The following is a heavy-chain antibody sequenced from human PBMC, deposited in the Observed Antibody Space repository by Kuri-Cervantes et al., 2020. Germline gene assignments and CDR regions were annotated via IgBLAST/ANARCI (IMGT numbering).Heavy chain of an antibody. CDR1: GFTFSDYY. CDR3: ATFYGDFSGGMDV. V-gene: IGHV3-11*04. CDR2: ISNSGTTI. J-gene: IGHJ6*01. Sequence: GESLKISCAASGFTFSDYYMSWIRQAPGKGLEWISYISNSGTTIYYAADSVKGRFTLSRDNAENSLYLQMNKLRLEDTAMYYCATFYGDFSGGMDVWGQGTTVTVSS. D-gene: IGHD2/OR15-2a*01.